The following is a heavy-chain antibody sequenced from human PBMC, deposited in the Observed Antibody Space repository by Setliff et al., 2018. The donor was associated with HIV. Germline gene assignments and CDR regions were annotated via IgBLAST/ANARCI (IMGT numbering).Heavy chain of an antibody. CDR1: GGSISSSTYY. Sequence: PSETLSLTCTVSGGSISSSTYYWGWIRQSPGKGLFWIGSIYYSGSTYYNSSLKSRVTISVDTSKNQFSLNLSSVTAADTAVYYCARVSSSGYYGEGAFDIWGQGTVVTVS. CDR3: ARVSSSGYYGEGAFDI. V-gene: IGHV4-39*07. D-gene: IGHD3-22*01. J-gene: IGHJ3*02. CDR2: IYYSGST.